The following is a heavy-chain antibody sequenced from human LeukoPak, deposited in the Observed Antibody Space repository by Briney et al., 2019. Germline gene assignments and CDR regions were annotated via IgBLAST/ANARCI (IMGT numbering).Heavy chain of an antibody. CDR1: GGSISSYY. D-gene: IGHD5-18*01. CDR3: ARDPSYGAFDI. J-gene: IGHJ3*02. CDR2: IYYSGST. V-gene: IGHV4-59*01. Sequence: PSETLSLTCTVSGGSISSYYWSWIRQPPGKGLEWIGYIYYSGSTNYNPSLKSRVTISVDTSKNQFSLKLSSVTAADTAVYYCARDPSYGAFDIWGQGTMVTVSS.